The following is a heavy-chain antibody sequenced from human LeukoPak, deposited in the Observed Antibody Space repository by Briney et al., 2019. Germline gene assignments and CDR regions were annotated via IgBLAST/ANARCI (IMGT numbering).Heavy chain of an antibody. Sequence: GGSLRLSCTTSGFTFGDHAMSWVRQAPGKGLEWVGFIRSKPYGGTTEYAPSVKGRFTISRDDSKNIAYLQMNSLKTEDTAVYYCTRDIDADYVDYWGQGDLVTVSS. CDR2: IRSKPYGGTT. V-gene: IGHV3-49*04. CDR1: GFTFGDHA. J-gene: IGHJ4*02. CDR3: TRDIDADYVDY. D-gene: IGHD2-15*01.